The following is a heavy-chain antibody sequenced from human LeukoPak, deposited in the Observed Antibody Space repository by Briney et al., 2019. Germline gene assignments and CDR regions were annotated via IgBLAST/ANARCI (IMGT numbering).Heavy chain of an antibody. CDR1: GYTFTSYA. Sequence: GASVKVSCKASGYTFTSYAMHWVRQAPGQRLEWMGWINAGNGNTKYSQKFQGRVTITRDTSASTAYMGLSSLRSEDTAVYYCARSLRRGVVVVAATAYPDYWGQGTLVTVSS. CDR2: INAGNGNT. CDR3: ARSLRRGVVVVAATAYPDY. J-gene: IGHJ4*02. V-gene: IGHV1-3*01. D-gene: IGHD2-15*01.